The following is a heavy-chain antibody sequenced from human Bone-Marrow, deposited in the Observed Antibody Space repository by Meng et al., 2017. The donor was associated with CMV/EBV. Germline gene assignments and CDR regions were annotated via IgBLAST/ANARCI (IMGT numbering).Heavy chain of an antibody. J-gene: IGHJ2*01. Sequence: GESLKISCAASGFTFTNYWMDWVRQAPGKGLVWVSRINGDGSSTGYADSVKGRFSISRDNAKNTLYLQMDSLRVEDTAVYYCARGPGRWEIIELDLWGRGTLVTVSS. V-gene: IGHV3-74*01. CDR2: INGDGSST. CDR3: ARGPGRWEIIELDL. D-gene: IGHD1-26*01. CDR1: GFTFTNYW.